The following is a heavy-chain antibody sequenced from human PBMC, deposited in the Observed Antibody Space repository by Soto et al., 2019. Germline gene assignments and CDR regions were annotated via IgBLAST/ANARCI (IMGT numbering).Heavy chain of an antibody. CDR1: GFTFSSYA. D-gene: IGHD3-3*01. Sequence: QVQLVESGGGVVQPGRSLRLSCAASGFTFSSYAMHWVRQAPGKGLEWVAVISYDGSNKYYADSVKGRFTISRDNSKNTLYLQMNSLRAEDTAVYYCARARVDTIFGVVMAFDYWGQGTLVTVSS. J-gene: IGHJ4*02. CDR3: ARARVDTIFGVVMAFDY. CDR2: ISYDGSNK. V-gene: IGHV3-30-3*01.